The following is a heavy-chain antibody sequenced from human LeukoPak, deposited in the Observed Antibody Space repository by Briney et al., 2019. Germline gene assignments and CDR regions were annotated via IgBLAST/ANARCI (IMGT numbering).Heavy chain of an antibody. CDR2: INPNSGGT. D-gene: IGHD2-2*01. CDR1: GYTFTGSY. V-gene: IGHV1-2*02. J-gene: IGHJ4*02. Sequence: VASVKVSCKASGYTFTGSYIHWLRQAPGQGLEWMGWINPNSGGTYYARKFQGRVTVTRDTSISTASMELSRLTSDDTAVYYCARAGSSYFFDYWGQGTLVTLSS. CDR3: ARAGSSYFFDY.